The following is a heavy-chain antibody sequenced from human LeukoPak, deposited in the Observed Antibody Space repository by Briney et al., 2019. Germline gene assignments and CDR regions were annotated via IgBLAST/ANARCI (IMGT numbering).Heavy chain of an antibody. Sequence: GGSLRLSCAASGFTFSSYSMNWVRQAPGKGLEWVSSISSSSSHIHYADSVKGRFTISRDNAKNSLYLQMNSLRAEDTAVYYCARLTGSKADGMDVWGQGTTVTVSS. CDR1: GFTFSSYS. CDR3: ARLTGSKADGMDV. V-gene: IGHV3-21*01. J-gene: IGHJ6*02. CDR2: ISSSSSHI. D-gene: IGHD1-14*01.